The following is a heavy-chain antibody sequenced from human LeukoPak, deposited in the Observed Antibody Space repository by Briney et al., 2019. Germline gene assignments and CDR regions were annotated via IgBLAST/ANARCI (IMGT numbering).Heavy chain of an antibody. Sequence: GGSLRLSCAASGFTFSSYAMSWVRQAPGKGLEWVSSMSGNDSRTYYADSVKGRFTISRDNSKNTLYLQMNSLRAEDTAVYYCAKDLRSSYVSEYFDYWGQGTLVTVSS. D-gene: IGHD6-6*01. CDR3: AKDLRSSYVSEYFDY. J-gene: IGHJ4*02. V-gene: IGHV3-23*01. CDR1: GFTFSSYA. CDR2: MSGNDSRT.